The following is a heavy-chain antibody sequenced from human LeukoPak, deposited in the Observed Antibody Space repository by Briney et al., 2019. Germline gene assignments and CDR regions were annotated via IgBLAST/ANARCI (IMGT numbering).Heavy chain of an antibody. V-gene: IGHV1-18*01. CDR3: ARGPWVGELLWSSYYYYYMDV. J-gene: IGHJ6*03. D-gene: IGHD3-10*01. Sequence: ASVKVSCKASGYTFTSYGISWVRQAPGQGLEWMGWISAYNGNTNYAQKLQGRVTMTTDTSTSTAYMELRSLRSDDTAVYYCARGPWVGELLWSSYYYYYMDVWGKGTTVTVSS. CDR2: ISAYNGNT. CDR1: GYTFTSYG.